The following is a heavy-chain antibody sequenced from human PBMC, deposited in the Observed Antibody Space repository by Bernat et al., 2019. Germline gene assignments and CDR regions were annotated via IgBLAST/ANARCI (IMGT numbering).Heavy chain of an antibody. J-gene: IGHJ1*01. V-gene: IGHV2-5*02. CDR3: AHRPAAAGTGYFQH. CDR1: GFSLSTSGVG. CDR2: IYWDDDK. Sequence: QITLKESGPTLVKPTQTLTLTCTFSGFSLSTSGVGVGWIRQPPGKALEWLALIYWDDDKRYSPSLKSRLTITKDTSKNQVVLTMTNMDPVDPATYYCAHRPAAAGTGYFQHWGQGTLVTVSS. D-gene: IGHD6-13*01.